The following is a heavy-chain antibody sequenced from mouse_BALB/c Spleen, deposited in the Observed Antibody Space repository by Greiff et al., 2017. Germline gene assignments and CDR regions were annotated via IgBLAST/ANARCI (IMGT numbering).Heavy chain of an antibody. CDR2: IDPANGNT. V-gene: IGHV14-3*02. J-gene: IGHJ3*01. CDR3: ARSYGNYPWFAY. CDR1: GFNIKDTY. Sequence: VQLQQSGAELVKPGASVKLSCTASGFNIKDTYMHWVKQRPEQGLEWIGRIDPANGNTKYDPKFQGKATITADTSSNTAYLQLSSLTSEDTAVYYCARSYGNYPWFAYWGQGTLVTVSA. D-gene: IGHD2-1*01.